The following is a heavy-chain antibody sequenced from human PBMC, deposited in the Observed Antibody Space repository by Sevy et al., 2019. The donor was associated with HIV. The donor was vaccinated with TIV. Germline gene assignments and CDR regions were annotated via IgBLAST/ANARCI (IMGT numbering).Heavy chain of an antibody. J-gene: IGHJ6*02. Sequence: GESLKISCAASGFTFSTYSMHWVRQAPGKGLEWVALIWFDGSNKYYADSVKGRFTISRDTSKNTLYLQMNSLRAEDTAVYYCAKAVADSNYYYGLDVWGQGTTVTVSS. V-gene: IGHV3-33*06. CDR3: AKAVADSNYYYGLDV. CDR2: IWFDGSNK. D-gene: IGHD6-19*01. CDR1: GFTFSTYS.